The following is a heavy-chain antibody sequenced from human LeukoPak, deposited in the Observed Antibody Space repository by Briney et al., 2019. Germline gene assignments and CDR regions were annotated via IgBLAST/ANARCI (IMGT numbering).Heavy chain of an antibody. CDR2: IRNDGSND. Sequence: PGGSLRLSCAASGFTFSDFGMHWVRQAPGKGLEWVAFIRNDGSNDYYPDSVKGRFTISRDNSRTTLYLQMHSLRIEDTAVYYCVKGGSSSHNWFYPWGQGILVTVSS. CDR1: GFTFSDFG. CDR3: VKGGSSSHNWFYP. D-gene: IGHD6-13*01. V-gene: IGHV3-30*02. J-gene: IGHJ5*02.